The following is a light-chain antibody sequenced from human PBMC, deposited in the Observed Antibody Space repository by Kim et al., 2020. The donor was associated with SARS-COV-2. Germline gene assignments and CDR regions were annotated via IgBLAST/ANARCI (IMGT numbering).Light chain of an antibody. CDR2: EDD. CDR1: SGSIASNY. V-gene: IGLV6-57*04. Sequence: NFTLTQPHSVSESPGKTVTISCTRSSGSIASNYVQWYQLRPGSAPTTVIYEDDQRPSGAPDRFSGSIDSSSNSASLTISGLKTEDEADYYCQSYDSSNSWVFGGGTQLTVL. J-gene: IGLJ3*02. CDR3: QSYDSSNSWV.